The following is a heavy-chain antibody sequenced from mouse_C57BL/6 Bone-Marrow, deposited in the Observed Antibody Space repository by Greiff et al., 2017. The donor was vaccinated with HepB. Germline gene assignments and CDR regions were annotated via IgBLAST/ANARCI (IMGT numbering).Heavy chain of an antibody. J-gene: IGHJ1*03. Sequence: VQLQQPGAELVRPGTSVKLSCKASGYTFTSYWMHWVKQRPGQGLEWIGVIDPSDSYTNYNQKFKGKATLTVDTSSSTAYMQLSSLTSEDSAVYYCLANWDGYFDVWGTGTTVTVSS. CDR3: LANWDGYFDV. CDR2: IDPSDSYT. CDR1: GYTFTSYW. V-gene: IGHV1-59*01. D-gene: IGHD4-1*01.